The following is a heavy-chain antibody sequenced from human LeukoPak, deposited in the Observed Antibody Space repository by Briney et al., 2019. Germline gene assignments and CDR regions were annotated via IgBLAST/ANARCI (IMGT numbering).Heavy chain of an antibody. J-gene: IGHJ5*02. Sequence: GASVKVSCKASGYTFTSYGISWVRQAPGQGLEWMGWINPNSGGTNYAQKFQGRVTMTRDTSISTAYMELSRLRSDDTAVYYCARDRGSGSPTGWFDPWGQGTLVTVSS. CDR1: GYTFTSYG. D-gene: IGHD1-26*01. CDR2: INPNSGGT. V-gene: IGHV1-2*02. CDR3: ARDRGSGSPTGWFDP.